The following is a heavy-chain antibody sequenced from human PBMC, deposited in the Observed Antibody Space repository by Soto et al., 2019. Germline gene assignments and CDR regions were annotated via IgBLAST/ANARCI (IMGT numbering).Heavy chain of an antibody. CDR1: GGSIGSTDSY. D-gene: IGHD6-25*01. Sequence: SETLSLTCTVSGGSIGSTDSYWSWIRRPPGKGLEWIGYIYYTGGTFYNPSLKSRLTISLETSSNQFSLTLTSVTAADTGIYYCARGGSGWAEYFQHWGQGTLVTVSS. CDR2: IYYTGGT. J-gene: IGHJ1*01. V-gene: IGHV4-30-4*08. CDR3: ARGGSGWAEYFQH.